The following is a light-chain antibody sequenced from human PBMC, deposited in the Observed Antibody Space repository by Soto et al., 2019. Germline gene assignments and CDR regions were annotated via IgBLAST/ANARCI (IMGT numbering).Light chain of an antibody. V-gene: IGKV1-33*01. CDR1: QGVNIY. CDR3: QQYDNLPLFT. Sequence: DIQMTQSPSSLSASVGDRVTITCQATQGVNIYLNWFQHKPGKAPKLLIYDASNLETGVPSRFSGSGSGTHFTFTISSLQPEDIATYYCQQYDNLPLFTFGPGTKVDIK. J-gene: IGKJ3*01. CDR2: DAS.